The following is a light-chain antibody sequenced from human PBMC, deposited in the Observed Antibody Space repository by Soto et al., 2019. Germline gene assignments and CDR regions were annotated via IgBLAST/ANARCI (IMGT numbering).Light chain of an antibody. Sequence: IQLTQSPSSLSASVGDRVTITCRASQGISSYLAWYQQKPGKAPKLLIYAASTLQSGVPSRFSGSGSGTDFTLTISRLQPEDFATYYCQQLNTYPRTFGQGTKVEL. CDR1: QGISSY. CDR2: AAS. J-gene: IGKJ1*01. CDR3: QQLNTYPRT. V-gene: IGKV1-9*01.